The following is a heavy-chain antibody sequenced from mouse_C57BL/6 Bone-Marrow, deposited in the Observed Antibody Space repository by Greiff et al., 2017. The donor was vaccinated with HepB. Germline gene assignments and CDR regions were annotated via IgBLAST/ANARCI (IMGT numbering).Heavy chain of an antibody. J-gene: IGHJ4*01. CDR2: IWSGGST. D-gene: IGHD2-1*01. Sequence: VKVVESGPGLVQPSQSLSITCTVSGFSLPSYGVHWVRQSPGKGLEWLGVIWSGGSTDYNAAFISRLSISKDNSKSQVFFKMNSLQADDTAIYYCARNGYGNSCYYGMDYWGQGTSVTVSS. CDR1: GFSLPSYG. V-gene: IGHV2-2*01. CDR3: ARNGYGNSCYYGMDY.